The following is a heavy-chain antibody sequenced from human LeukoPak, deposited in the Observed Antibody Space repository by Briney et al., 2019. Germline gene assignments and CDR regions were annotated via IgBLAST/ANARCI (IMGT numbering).Heavy chain of an antibody. CDR3: VRAVGPVGGYDSP. CDR1: GGSFSSYY. Sequence: SETLSLTCTVSGGSFSSYYWSWIRQPPGKGLEWIGYIYYSGSTNYNPSLKSRVTISLATSKNQFYLKLSSVTAAATARHYSVRAVGPVGGYDSPWGQGTLVTVSS. V-gene: IGHV4-59*01. D-gene: IGHD5-12*01. J-gene: IGHJ5*02. CDR2: IYYSGST.